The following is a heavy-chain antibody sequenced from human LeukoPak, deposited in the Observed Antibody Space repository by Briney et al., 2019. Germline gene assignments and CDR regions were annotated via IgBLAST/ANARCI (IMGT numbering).Heavy chain of an antibody. Sequence: ASVKVSCKVSGYSLTELSMHWVRQAPGKGLEWMGGFDPEDGETIYAQKFQGRVTMTEDTSTDTAYMELSSLRSEDTAVYYCAAVKTYYYDTSGYYFPLNAFDIWGQGTMVTVSS. CDR3: AAVKTYYYDTSGYYFPLNAFDI. J-gene: IGHJ3*02. V-gene: IGHV1-24*01. CDR2: FDPEDGET. D-gene: IGHD3-22*01. CDR1: GYSLTELS.